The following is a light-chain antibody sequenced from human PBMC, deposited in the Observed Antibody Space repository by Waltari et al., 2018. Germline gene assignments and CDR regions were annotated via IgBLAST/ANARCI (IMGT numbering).Light chain of an antibody. V-gene: IGKV2-28*01. Sequence: EIVMTQSPPSLPVPPGAPASISCRSSQILLHNNGHIYLDWYLQKPGQSPQLLIYLGSTRAAGVPDRFSAGGSGTDFTLRISGVEADDVGLYYCMQVLQNPTFGQGTRLEIK. CDR2: LGS. J-gene: IGKJ2*01. CDR3: MQVLQNPT. CDR1: QILLHNNGHIY.